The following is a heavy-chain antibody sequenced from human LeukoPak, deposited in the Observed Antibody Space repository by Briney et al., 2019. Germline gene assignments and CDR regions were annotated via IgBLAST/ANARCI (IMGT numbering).Heavy chain of an antibody. D-gene: IGHD3-10*01. Sequence: VESLRISCKASGYSFTNYWISWVRQMPGKGLEWMGRIDPSDSNTNYSPSLQGHVTISADKSINTAYLQWSSLKASDTAMHYCTRLSYYGSGLLDYWGQGTRVTVSS. CDR3: TRLSYYGSGLLDY. CDR2: IDPSDSNT. V-gene: IGHV5-10-1*01. J-gene: IGHJ4*02. CDR1: GYSFTNYW.